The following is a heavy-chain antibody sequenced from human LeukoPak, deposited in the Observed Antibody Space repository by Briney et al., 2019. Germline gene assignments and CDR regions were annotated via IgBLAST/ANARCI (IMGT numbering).Heavy chain of an antibody. J-gene: IGHJ4*02. CDR2: INPNSGGT. CDR1: GYTFTGYY. CDR3: ARGYYGSGSPEGLVGY. Sequence: ASVKVSCKASGYTFTGYYMHWVRQAPGQGLEWMGWINPNSGGTNYAQKFQGRVTMTRDTSISTAYMELSRLRSDDTAVYYCARGYYGSGSPEGLVGYWGQGTLVTVSS. D-gene: IGHD3-10*01. V-gene: IGHV1-2*02.